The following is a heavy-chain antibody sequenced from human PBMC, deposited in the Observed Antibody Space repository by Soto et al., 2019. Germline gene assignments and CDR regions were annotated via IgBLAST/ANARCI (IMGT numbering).Heavy chain of an antibody. D-gene: IGHD6-19*01. CDR2: ISAYNGNT. V-gene: IGHV1-18*04. Sequence: AASVKVSCKASGYTFTSYGISWVRQAPGQGLEWMGWISAYNGNTNYAQKLQGRVTMTTDTSTSTAYMELRSLRSDDTAVYYCARDRGIAVAGDYDYWGQGTLVTVSS. J-gene: IGHJ4*02. CDR1: GYTFTSYG. CDR3: ARDRGIAVAGDYDY.